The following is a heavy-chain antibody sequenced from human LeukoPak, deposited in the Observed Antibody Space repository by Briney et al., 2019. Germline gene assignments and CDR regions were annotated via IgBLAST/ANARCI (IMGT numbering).Heavy chain of an antibody. CDR1: GFTFSSYW. CDR2: IKQDGSEK. Sequence: GGSLRLSCAASGFTFSSYWMSWVRQAPGKGLEWVANIKQDGSEKYYVDSVKGRFTISRDNAKNSPYLQMNSLRAEDTAVYYCARGRDSSSSYPGYWGQGTLVTVSS. D-gene: IGHD6-6*01. J-gene: IGHJ4*02. CDR3: ARGRDSSSSYPGY. V-gene: IGHV3-7*04.